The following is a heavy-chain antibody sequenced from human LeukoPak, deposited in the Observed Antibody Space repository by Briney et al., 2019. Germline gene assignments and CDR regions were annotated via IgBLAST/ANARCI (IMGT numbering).Heavy chain of an antibody. Sequence: SETLSLTCAVYGGSFSGYYWSWIRQPPGKGLEWIGEINHSGSTNYNPSLKSRVTISVDTSKNQFSLKLSSVTAADTAVYYCARGRYCSSTSCYGPWFDPWGQGTLVTVSS. CDR3: ARGRYCSSTSCYGPWFDP. CDR1: GGSFSGYY. CDR2: INHSGST. D-gene: IGHD2-2*01. J-gene: IGHJ5*02. V-gene: IGHV4-34*01.